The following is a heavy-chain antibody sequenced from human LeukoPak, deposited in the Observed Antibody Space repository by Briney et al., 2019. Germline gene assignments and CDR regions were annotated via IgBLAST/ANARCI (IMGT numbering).Heavy chain of an antibody. CDR3: AKDQGYNWNYLGYYGMDV. V-gene: IGHV3-30*18. D-gene: IGHD1-7*01. CDR2: ISYDGSNK. J-gene: IGHJ6*02. CDR1: GFVFSDAW. Sequence: PGGSLRLSCAVSGFVFSDAWMSWVRQAPGKGLEWVAVISYDGSNKYYADSVKGRFTISRDNSKNTLYLQMNSLRAEDTAVYYCAKDQGYNWNYLGYYGMDVWGQGTTVTVSS.